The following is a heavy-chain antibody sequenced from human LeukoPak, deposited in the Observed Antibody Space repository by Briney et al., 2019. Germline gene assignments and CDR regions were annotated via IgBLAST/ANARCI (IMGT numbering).Heavy chain of an antibody. CDR3: ARGSYGSGSYLGLNWFDH. D-gene: IGHD3-10*01. CDR1: GGPISSYY. CDR2: IYYSGST. Sequence: SETLSLTCTVSGGPISSYYWSWIRQPPGKGLEWIGYIYYSGSTNYNPSLKSRVTISVDTSKNQFSLRLSSVTAADTAVYYCARGSYGSGSYLGLNWFDHWGQGTLVTVSS. V-gene: IGHV4-59*01. J-gene: IGHJ5*02.